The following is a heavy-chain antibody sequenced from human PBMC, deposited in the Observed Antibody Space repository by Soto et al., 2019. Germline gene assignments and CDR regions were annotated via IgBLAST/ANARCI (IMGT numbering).Heavy chain of an antibody. CDR1: GYTFTSYG. CDR3: AREPDYGSGSYPPDKYYYYYYGMDV. J-gene: IGHJ6*02. CDR2: ISAYNGNT. Sequence: GASVKVSCKASGYTFTSYGISWVRQAPGQGLEWKGWISAYNGNTNYAQKLQGRVTMTTDTSTSTAYMELRSLRSDDTAVYYCAREPDYGSGSYPPDKYYYYYYGMDVWGQGTTVTVSS. V-gene: IGHV1-18*01. D-gene: IGHD3-10*01.